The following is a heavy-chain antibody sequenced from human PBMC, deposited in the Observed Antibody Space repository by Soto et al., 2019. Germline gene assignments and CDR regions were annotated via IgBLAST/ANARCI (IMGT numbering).Heavy chain of an antibody. Sequence: GSLRLSCAASGFTFSSYAMSWARQAPGKGLEWVSAISGSGGSTYYADSVKGRFTISRDNSKNTLYLQMNSLRAEDTAVYYCAKVGGYWYNWNLDVWGQGTTVTVSS. CDR2: ISGSGGST. D-gene: IGHD1-20*01. J-gene: IGHJ6*02. CDR1: GFTFSSYA. V-gene: IGHV3-23*01. CDR3: AKVGGYWYNWNLDV.